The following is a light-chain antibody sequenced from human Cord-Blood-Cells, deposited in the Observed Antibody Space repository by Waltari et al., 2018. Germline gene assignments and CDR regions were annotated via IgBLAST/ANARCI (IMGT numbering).Light chain of an antibody. V-gene: IGKV1-33*01. CDR1: QDISNY. CDR2: DAS. Sequence: DIQMTQSPSSLSASVGDRVTITCQASQDISNYLNWYQQKPGKAPKLLIYDASNLETGVPSRFSGSGSGTDFTFTISSLQPEDIATYYRQQYDNLPFTCGPGTKVDIK. CDR3: QQYDNLPFT. J-gene: IGKJ3*01.